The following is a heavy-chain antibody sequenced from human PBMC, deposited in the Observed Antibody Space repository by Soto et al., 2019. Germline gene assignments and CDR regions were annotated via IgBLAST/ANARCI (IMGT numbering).Heavy chain of an antibody. CDR2: INHSGST. J-gene: IGHJ6*02. D-gene: IGHD2-15*01. V-gene: IGHV4-34*01. CDR3: ASNRRYCSGGSCYTVWVTPRRYYGMDV. Sequence: QVQLQQWGAGLLKPSETLSLTCAVYGGSFSGYYWSWIRQPPGKGLEWIGEINHSGSTNYNPSLKSRVTMAGDTSEDQFALRPSSVTAADTAVDYCASNRRYCSGGSCYTVWVTPRRYYGMDVWGQGTTVTVSS. CDR1: GGSFSGYY.